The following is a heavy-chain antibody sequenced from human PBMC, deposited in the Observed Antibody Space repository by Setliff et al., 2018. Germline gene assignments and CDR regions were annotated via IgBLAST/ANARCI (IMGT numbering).Heavy chain of an antibody. CDR1: GFTFSSYW. Sequence: GGSLRLSCAASGFTFSSYWMHWVRQAPGKGLEWVGRIKSKTDGGTTDYAAPVKGRFSISRDDSKNTVYLQMNSLKTEDTAVYYCTTGYISGYYIGHWGLGTLVTVSS. D-gene: IGHD6-19*01. J-gene: IGHJ4*02. V-gene: IGHV3-15*01. CDR2: IKSKTDGGTT. CDR3: TTGYISGYYIGH.